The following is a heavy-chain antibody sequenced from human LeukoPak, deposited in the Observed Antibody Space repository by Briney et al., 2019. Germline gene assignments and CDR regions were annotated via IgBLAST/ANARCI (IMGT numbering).Heavy chain of an antibody. CDR1: GYTFTGYY. V-gene: IGHV1-2*04. J-gene: IGHJ6*02. Sequence: GASVKVSCKASGYTFTGYYMHWVRQAPGQGLEWMGWINPNSGGTNYAQKFQGWVTMTRDTSISTAYMELSRLRSDDTAVYYCATRPTAMVSPMDVWGQGTTVTVSS. CDR3: ATRPTAMVSPMDV. D-gene: IGHD5-18*01. CDR2: INPNSGGT.